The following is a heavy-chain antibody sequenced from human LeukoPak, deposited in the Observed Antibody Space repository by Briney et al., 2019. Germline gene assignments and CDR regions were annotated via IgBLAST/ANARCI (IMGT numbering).Heavy chain of an antibody. Sequence: GGSLRLSCAASGFIFDNFGMTWVRQAAGKGLEWVSRISASGHSTTYADSVKGRITISRDNSKNTLFLQMNSLRAEDTAVYYCAGTTKGYWGQGTLVTVSS. D-gene: IGHD4-17*01. CDR1: GFIFDNFG. CDR3: AGTTKGY. V-gene: IGHV3-23*01. CDR2: ISASGHST. J-gene: IGHJ4*02.